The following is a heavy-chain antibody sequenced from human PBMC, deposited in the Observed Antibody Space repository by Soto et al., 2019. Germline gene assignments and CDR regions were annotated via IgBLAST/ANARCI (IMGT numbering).Heavy chain of an antibody. J-gene: IGHJ4*02. D-gene: IGHD3-22*01. CDR3: VRATYFSVSSGYTRCLDY. CDR1: GFTLSDHY. V-gene: IGHV3-72*01. CDR2: SRDKPQGYST. Sequence: EVQLVESGGGLVQPGGSLRLSCAGSGFTLSDHYIDWVRQAPGKGLEWVGRSRDKPQGYSTAYAASVKGRFTTSRDESKNSAYLQMNSLKTEDTAAYHCVRATYFSVSSGYTRCLDYWGQGTLVTVSS.